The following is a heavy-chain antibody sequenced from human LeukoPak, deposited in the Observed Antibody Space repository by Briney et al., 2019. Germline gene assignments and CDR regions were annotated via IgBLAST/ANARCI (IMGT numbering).Heavy chain of an antibody. J-gene: IGHJ4*02. V-gene: IGHV4-59*01. Sequence: YPSETLSLTRTVSGGSISSYYWSWIRQPPGKGLGWIGYIYYSGSTNYNPSLKSRVTISVDTSKNQFSLKLSSVTAADTAVYYCTGGAGWLIDYWGQGTLVTVSS. D-gene: IGHD3-16*01. CDR2: IYYSGST. CDR3: TGGAGWLIDY. CDR1: GGSISSYY.